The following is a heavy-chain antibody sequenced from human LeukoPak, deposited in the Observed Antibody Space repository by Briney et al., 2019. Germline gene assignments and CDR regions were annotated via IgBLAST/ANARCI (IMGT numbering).Heavy chain of an antibody. D-gene: IGHD4-11*01. CDR3: ARDGASYSNYEGNFDY. Sequence: GGSLRLSCAASGFTFNGYGMNWVRQAPGKGLEWVSYISSISSTIHYSDSVRGRFTISRDNAENSLYLQMNSLTAEDTAVYYCARDGASYSNYEGNFDYWGQGTLVTVSS. CDR1: GFTFNGYG. CDR2: ISSISSTI. V-gene: IGHV3-48*01. J-gene: IGHJ4*02.